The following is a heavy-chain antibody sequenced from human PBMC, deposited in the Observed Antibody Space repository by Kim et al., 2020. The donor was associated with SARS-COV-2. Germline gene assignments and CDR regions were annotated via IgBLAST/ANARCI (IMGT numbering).Heavy chain of an antibody. CDR1: GFTFSSYA. CDR2: ISGSGGST. Sequence: GGSLRLSCAASGFTFSSYAMSWVRRAPGKGLEWVSAISGSGGSTYYADSVKGRFTISRDNSKNTLYLQMNSLRAEDTAVYYCVTSNRGDYSPFKAYNSYYGMGVSGQGATVTVSS. V-gene: IGHV3-23*01. D-gene: IGHD4-4*01. J-gene: IGHJ6*02. CDR3: VTSNRGDYSPFKAYNSYYGMGV.